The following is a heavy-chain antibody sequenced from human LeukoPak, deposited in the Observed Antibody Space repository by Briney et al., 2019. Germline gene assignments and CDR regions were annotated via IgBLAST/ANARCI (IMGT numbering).Heavy chain of an antibody. V-gene: IGHV3-66*04. CDR1: GXIVSSKY. CDR3: ARHRTGNGIGWHRSFDH. J-gene: IGHJ4*02. D-gene: IGHD6-19*01. CDR2: IYSGGTT. Sequence: GFPRLSFASSGXIVSSKYQRWGRQAPGEGLGGGFGIYSGGTTLYADSVKGRFSTSRDFSPNTLDLHMHGLRAEDTAVYYCARHRTGNGIGWHRSFDHWGQGTLVTVSS.